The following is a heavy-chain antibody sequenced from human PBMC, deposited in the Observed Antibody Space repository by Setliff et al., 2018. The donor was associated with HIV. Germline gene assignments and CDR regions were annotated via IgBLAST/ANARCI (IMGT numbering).Heavy chain of an antibody. J-gene: IGHJ3*02. D-gene: IGHD2-15*01. V-gene: IGHV4-34*01. Sequence: SETLSLTCAVYGGSLTASYYNWFRQPPGKGLEWIGDISQSGSASYNSSLKSRVTMSVDQSKNQFSLTLTSMTAADTAVYFCAREGLWNCRGGTCNDGLDIWGQGTKVTVSS. CDR3: AREGLWNCRGGTCNDGLDI. CDR2: ISQSGSA. CDR1: GGSLTASY.